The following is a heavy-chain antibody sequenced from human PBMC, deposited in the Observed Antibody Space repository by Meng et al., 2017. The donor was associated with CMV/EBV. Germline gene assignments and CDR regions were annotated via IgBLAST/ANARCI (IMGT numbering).Heavy chain of an antibody. CDR2: ISSSGSTI. CDR3: ARGDIEKTIFGVVINPPNYYCGMDV. V-gene: IGHV3-48*03. D-gene: IGHD3-3*01. CDR1: GFTFSSYE. J-gene: IGHJ6*02. Sequence: GESLKISCAASGFTFSSYEMNWVRQAPGKGLEWVSYISSSGSTIYYADSVKGRFTISRDNAKNSLYLQMNSLRAEDTAVYYCARGDIEKTIFGVVINPPNYYCGMDVWGQGTTVTVSS.